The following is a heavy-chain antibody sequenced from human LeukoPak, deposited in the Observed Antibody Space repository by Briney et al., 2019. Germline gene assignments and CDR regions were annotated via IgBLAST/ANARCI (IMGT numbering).Heavy chain of an antibody. CDR3: AGGQGWHFDL. D-gene: IGHD2-15*01. CDR2: ISWNSGSI. J-gene: IGHJ2*01. CDR1: GFTFDDYA. Sequence: GGSLRLSCAASGFTFDDYAMHWVRQAPGKGLEWVSGISWNSGSIGYADSVKGRFTISRDNAKNSLYLQMNSLRAEDTALYYCAGGQGWHFDLWGRGTLITVSS. V-gene: IGHV3-9*01.